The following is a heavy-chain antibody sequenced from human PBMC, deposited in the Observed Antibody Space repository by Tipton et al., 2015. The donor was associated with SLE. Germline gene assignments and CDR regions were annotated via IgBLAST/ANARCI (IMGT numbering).Heavy chain of an antibody. V-gene: IGHV3-30*02. CDR2: IRYDGSNK. CDR3: AKATSIRYFDSVAFDY. Sequence: GSLRLSCAASGFTFSSYGMHWVRQAPGKGLEWVAFIRYDGSNKYYADSVKGRFTISRDNSKNTLYLQMNSLRAEDTAVYYCAKATSIRYFDSVAFDYWGQGTLVTVSS. J-gene: IGHJ4*02. D-gene: IGHD3-9*01. CDR1: GFTFSSYG.